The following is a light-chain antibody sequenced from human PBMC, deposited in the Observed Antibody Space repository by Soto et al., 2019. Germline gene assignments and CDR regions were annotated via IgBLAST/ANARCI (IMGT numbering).Light chain of an antibody. V-gene: IGKV1-27*01. CDR3: QKYNSAPWT. J-gene: IGKJ1*01. CDR1: QGISNY. CDR2: GAS. Sequence: DIQMTQSPSSLSASVGDRVTITCRASQGISNYLAWYQQKPGKVPKLLIYGASTLQSGVPSRFSGSGSGTDFPLTVRSLQPEDVATYYCQKYNSAPWTFGQGTKVEIK.